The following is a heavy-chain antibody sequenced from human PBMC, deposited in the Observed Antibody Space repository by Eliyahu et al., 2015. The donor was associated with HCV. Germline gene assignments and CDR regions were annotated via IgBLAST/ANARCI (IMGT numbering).Heavy chain of an antibody. J-gene: IGHJ5*02. CDR3: AIGGDGTRVDWFHP. D-gene: IGHD1-1*01. Sequence: QVQLVQSGAEVKKPGSSVKVSCKASGGTFSSYTISWVRQAPGQGPEWMGGIIPMFAKTNYAQKFQGRVTITADESTTTTYMELSNLRSEDTAVYHCAIGGDGTRVDWFHPWGLGTLVIVSS. V-gene: IGHV1-69*01. CDR2: IIPMFAKT. CDR1: GGTFSSYT.